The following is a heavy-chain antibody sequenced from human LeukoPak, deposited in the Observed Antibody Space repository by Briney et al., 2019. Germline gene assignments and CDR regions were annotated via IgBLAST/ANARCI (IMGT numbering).Heavy chain of an antibody. Sequence: KAGGSLRLSCVVSGFTFSDYYMSWIRQAPGKGLEWVSYISGSSSYTNYADSVKGRFTISRDNAKNSLYLQMNSLRAEDTAVYYCANNPGTVTTSYWGQGTLVTVSS. D-gene: IGHD1-7*01. CDR3: ANNPGTVTTSY. V-gene: IGHV3-11*06. CDR2: ISGSSSYT. CDR1: GFTFSDYY. J-gene: IGHJ4*02.